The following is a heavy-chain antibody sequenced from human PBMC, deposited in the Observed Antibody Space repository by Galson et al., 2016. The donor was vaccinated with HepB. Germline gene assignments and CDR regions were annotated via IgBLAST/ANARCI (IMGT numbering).Heavy chain of an antibody. D-gene: IGHD4-23*01. CDR3: AREGAVAAADYGGNSGAYGY. V-gene: IGHV1-46*01. CDR2: INPTTGRT. CDR1: GYTFTSYF. Sequence: SVKVSCKASGYTFTSYFLHWIRRAPGQGLEWMGVINPTTGRTTYAQRFQGRVTMTRDTSTTTVYVELSNLRSDDTAFYYCAREGAVAAADYGGNSGAYGYWGQGTLVTVSS. J-gene: IGHJ4*02.